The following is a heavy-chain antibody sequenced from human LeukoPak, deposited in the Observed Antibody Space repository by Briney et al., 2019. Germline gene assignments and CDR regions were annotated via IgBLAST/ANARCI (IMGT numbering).Heavy chain of an antibody. CDR3: AGAADCSGGSCYYYYMDV. CDR1: GFTFSSYE. Sequence: GGSLRLSCAASGFTFSSYEMNWVRQAPGKGLEWVSYISSSGSTIYYADSVKGRFTISRDNAKNSLYLQMNSLRAEDTAVYYCAGAADCSGGSCYYYYMDVRGKGTTVTVSS. V-gene: IGHV3-48*03. D-gene: IGHD2-15*01. CDR2: ISSSGSTI. J-gene: IGHJ6*03.